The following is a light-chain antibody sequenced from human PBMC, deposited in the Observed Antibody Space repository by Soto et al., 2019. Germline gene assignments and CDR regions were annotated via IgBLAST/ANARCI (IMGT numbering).Light chain of an antibody. J-gene: IGKJ1*01. CDR1: QSISSW. Sequence: DIQMTQSPSTLSASVGDRVTITCRASQSISSWLAWYQQKPGKAPKLLIYMASSLETGVPSRFSGTGSGTEFTLTISSLQPDDFATYYCQHDSGGGTFGQGTKVEIK. V-gene: IGKV1-5*03. CDR3: QHDSGGGT. CDR2: MAS.